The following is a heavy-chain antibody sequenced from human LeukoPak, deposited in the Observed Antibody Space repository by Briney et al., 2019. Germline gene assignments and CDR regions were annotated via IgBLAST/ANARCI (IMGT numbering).Heavy chain of an antibody. CDR2: IIPIFGTA. D-gene: IGHD5-24*01. CDR1: GGTFSSYA. Sequence: SVKVSCKASGGTFSSYAISWVRQAPGQGLEWMGGIIPIFGTANYAQKFQGRVTITADESTSTAYMELSSLRSEDTAVYYCAGGRGWLDLLVHRDYYYGMDVWGQGTTVTVSS. J-gene: IGHJ6*02. CDR3: AGGRGWLDLLVHRDYYYGMDV. V-gene: IGHV1-69*13.